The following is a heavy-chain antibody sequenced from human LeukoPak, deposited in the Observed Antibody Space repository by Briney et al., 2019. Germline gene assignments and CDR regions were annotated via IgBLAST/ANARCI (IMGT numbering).Heavy chain of an antibody. CDR1: GYTFTNYF. CDR2: INPSGGGT. Sequence: GASVKVSCKASGYTFTNYFMHWVRQAPGQGLEWMGVINPSGGGTTYAQRFQGRVTMTRDKSTSTVHMELSSLRSEDTAVYYCARGQNKCLGHWGQGTLVTVSS. CDR3: ARGQNKCLGH. J-gene: IGHJ4*02. V-gene: IGHV1-46*01. D-gene: IGHD2/OR15-2a*01.